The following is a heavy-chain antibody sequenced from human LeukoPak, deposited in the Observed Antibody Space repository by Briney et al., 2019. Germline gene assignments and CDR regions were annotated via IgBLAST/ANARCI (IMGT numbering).Heavy chain of an antibody. Sequence: RASETLSLTCAVYGGSFSGYYWGWIRQPPGKGLEWIGEINHSGSANYNPSLKSRVTISLDTSKNQFSLKLSSVTAADTAVYYCARGQGTVTTHWGQGTLVTVSS. CDR3: ARGQGTVTTH. D-gene: IGHD4-17*01. CDR1: GGSFSGYY. V-gene: IGHV4-34*01. J-gene: IGHJ4*02. CDR2: INHSGSA.